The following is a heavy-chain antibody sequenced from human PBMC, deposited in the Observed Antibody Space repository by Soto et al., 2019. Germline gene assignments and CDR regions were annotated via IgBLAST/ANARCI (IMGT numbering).Heavy chain of an antibody. J-gene: IGHJ4*02. CDR2: IYYSGST. CDR1: GGSISSYY. CDR3: ARTNYYDSSCYFDY. V-gene: IGHV4-59*01. D-gene: IGHD3-22*01. Sequence: SETLSLTCTVSGGSISSYYWSWIRQPPGKGLEWIGYIYYSGSTNYNPPLKSRVTISVDTSKNQFSLKLSSVTAADTAVYYCARTNYYDSSCYFDYWGQGTLVTVSS.